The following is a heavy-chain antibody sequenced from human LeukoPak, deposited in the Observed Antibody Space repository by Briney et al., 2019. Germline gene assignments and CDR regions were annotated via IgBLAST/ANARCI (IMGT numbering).Heavy chain of an antibody. V-gene: IGHV4-59*01. D-gene: IGHD3-16*02. Sequence: SETLSLTCTVSGGSISSYYWSWIRQPPEKGLEWIGYIYYSGSTNYNPSLKSRVTISVDTSKNQFSLKLSSVTAADTAVYYCARERYRTNWFDPWGQGTLVTVSS. CDR1: GGSISSYY. J-gene: IGHJ5*02. CDR3: ARERYRTNWFDP. CDR2: IYYSGST.